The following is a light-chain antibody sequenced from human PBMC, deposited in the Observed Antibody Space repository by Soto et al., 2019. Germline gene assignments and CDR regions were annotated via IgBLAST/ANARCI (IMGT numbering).Light chain of an antibody. CDR3: QQYGSSSWT. CDR2: GTS. V-gene: IGKV3-20*01. CDR1: QSVSSSY. Sequence: IVLTQSPGTLSLSPGERATLSCMASQSVSSSYLAWYQQKPGQAPRLLIYGTSSRATAIPDRFSGSGSGTDFTLTISRLEPEDFAVYYCQQYGSSSWTFGQGTKVEIK. J-gene: IGKJ1*01.